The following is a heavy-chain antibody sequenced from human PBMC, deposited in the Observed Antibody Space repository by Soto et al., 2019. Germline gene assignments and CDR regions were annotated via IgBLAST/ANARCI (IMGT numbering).Heavy chain of an antibody. CDR1: GGSISSSSYY. CDR2: IYYSGST. D-gene: IGHD2-15*01. V-gene: IGHV4-39*01. CDR3: ARQGGYCSGGSCYRINWFDP. Sequence: SETLSLTCTVSGGSISSSSYYWGWIRQPPGKGLEWIGSIYYSGSTYYNPSLKSRVTISVDTSKNQSSLKLSSVTAADTAVYYCARQGGYCSGGSCYRINWFDPWGQGTLVTVSS. J-gene: IGHJ5*02.